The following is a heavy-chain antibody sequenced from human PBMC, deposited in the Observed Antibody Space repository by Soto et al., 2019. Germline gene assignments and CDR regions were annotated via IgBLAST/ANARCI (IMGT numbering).Heavy chain of an antibody. CDR3: AKDPVGAASL. Sequence: EVQLLESGGGLVQPGGSLRLSCAASGFTFSSYAMSWVRQAPGKGLEWVSAISGSGGSTYYADSVKGRFTISRDNSKDRRDLEMISLRAEERAVYYCAKDPVGAASLWGQGTLVTGSS. J-gene: IGHJ4*02. V-gene: IGHV3-23*01. CDR2: ISGSGGST. D-gene: IGHD2-15*01. CDR1: GFTFSSYA.